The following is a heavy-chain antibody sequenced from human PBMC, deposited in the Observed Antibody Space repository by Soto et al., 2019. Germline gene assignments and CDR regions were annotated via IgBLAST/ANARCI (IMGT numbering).Heavy chain of an antibody. CDR3: ARGRGNSAVVTTFDY. Sequence: QVQLVQSGAEVKKPGSSVRVSCKSSGGVFSSFAISWVRQAPGQGLEWMGGIIPIFGTANYAQKFQGRVTITADDSTSTAYMELSSLRFEDTVVYYCARGRGNSAVVTTFDYWGQGTLVTVSS. D-gene: IGHD2-21*02. V-gene: IGHV1-69*01. CDR2: IIPIFGTA. CDR1: GGVFSSFA. J-gene: IGHJ4*02.